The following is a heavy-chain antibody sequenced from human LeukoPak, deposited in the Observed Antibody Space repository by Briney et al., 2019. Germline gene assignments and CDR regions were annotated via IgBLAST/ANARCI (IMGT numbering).Heavy chain of an antibody. CDR1: GYTFTSYD. J-gene: IGHJ1*01. Sequence: PGASVKVSCKASGYTFTSYDINWVRQATGQRLEWMGWMNPNSGNTGYAQKFQGRVTMTRNTSISTAYMELSSLRSEDTAVYYCARGPRAYITMIVVAEYFQHWGQGTLVTVSS. CDR3: ARGPRAYITMIVVAEYFQH. CDR2: MNPNSGNT. V-gene: IGHV1-8*01. D-gene: IGHD3-22*01.